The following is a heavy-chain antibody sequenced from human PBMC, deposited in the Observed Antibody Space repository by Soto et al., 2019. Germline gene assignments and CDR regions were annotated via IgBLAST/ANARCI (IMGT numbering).Heavy chain of an antibody. J-gene: IGHJ5*02. CDR3: ARPTRYCYDSSGQSAWFDP. V-gene: IGHV1-69*12. CDR1: GGTFSSYA. Sequence: QVQLVQSGAEVKKPGSSVKVSCKASGGTFSSYAISWVRQAPGQGLEWMGGIIPIFGTANYAQKFQGRVTLTAAESASTASMGLSSLRSEDTAVYYCARPTRYCYDSSGQSAWFDPWGQGTLVTVSS. CDR2: IIPIFGTA. D-gene: IGHD3-22*01.